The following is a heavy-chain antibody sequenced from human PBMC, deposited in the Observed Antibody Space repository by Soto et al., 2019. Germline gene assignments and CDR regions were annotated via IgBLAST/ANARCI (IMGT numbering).Heavy chain of an antibody. CDR3: ARAPAPYYYDSSGYEIDY. J-gene: IGHJ4*02. Sequence: PSETLSLTCTVSGGSVSSGSYYWSWIRQPPGKGLEWIGYIYYSGSTNYNPSLKSRVTISVDTSKNQFSLKLSSVTAADTAVYYCARAPAPYYYDSSGYEIDYWGQGTLVTVSS. CDR2: IYYSGST. CDR1: GGSVSSGSYY. D-gene: IGHD3-22*01. V-gene: IGHV4-61*01.